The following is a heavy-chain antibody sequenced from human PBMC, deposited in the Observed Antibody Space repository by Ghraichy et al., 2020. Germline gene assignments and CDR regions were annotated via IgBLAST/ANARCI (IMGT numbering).Heavy chain of an antibody. V-gene: IGHV3-48*02. CDR1: GFTFSSYS. CDR3: ARDGMRLARADAFDI. Sequence: GGSLRLSCAASGFTFSSYSMNWVRQAPGKGLEWVSYISSSSSTIYYADSVKGRFTISRDNAKNSLYLQMNSLRDEDTAVYYCARDGMRLARADAFDIWGQGTMVTVSS. J-gene: IGHJ3*02. D-gene: IGHD1-26*01. CDR2: ISSSSSTI.